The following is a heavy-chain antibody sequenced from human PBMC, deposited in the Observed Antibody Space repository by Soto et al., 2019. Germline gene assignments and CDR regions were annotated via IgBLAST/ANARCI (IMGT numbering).Heavy chain of an antibody. V-gene: IGHV3-72*01. Sequence: GGSLRLSCAASGFTFSDHYMDWVRQAPGKGLEWVGRTRNKANSYTTEYAASVKGRFTISRDDSKNSLYLQMNSLKTEDTAVYYCARVGAIAARPNDYWGQGTLVTVSS. CDR1: GFTFSDHY. D-gene: IGHD6-6*01. CDR3: ARVGAIAARPNDY. J-gene: IGHJ4*02. CDR2: TRNKANSYTT.